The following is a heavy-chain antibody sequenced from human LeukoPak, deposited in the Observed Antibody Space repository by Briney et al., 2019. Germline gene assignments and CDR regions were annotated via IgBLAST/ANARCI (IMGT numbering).Heavy chain of an antibody. Sequence: ASVKVSCKASGGTFISYAISWVRQAPGQGLEWMGWISAYNGNTNYAQKLQGRVTMTTDTSTSTAYMELRSLRSDDTAVYYCARDGVSEYYYDSSGNYFDYWGQGTLVTVSS. CDR1: GGTFISYA. J-gene: IGHJ4*02. CDR3: ARDGVSEYYYDSSGNYFDY. CDR2: ISAYNGNT. V-gene: IGHV1-18*01. D-gene: IGHD3-22*01.